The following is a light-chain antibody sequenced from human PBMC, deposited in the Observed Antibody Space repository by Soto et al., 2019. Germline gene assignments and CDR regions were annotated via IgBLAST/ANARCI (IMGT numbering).Light chain of an antibody. Sequence: QSALTQPPSASGSPGQSVTISCTGTSSDVGGYNYVSWYQQHPGKAPKLMIYEVSKRHSGVPDRFSGSKSGNTASLTVSGLPAEDEADYYCSSYAASNNCMFGGGTKLTVL. V-gene: IGLV2-8*01. J-gene: IGLJ3*02. CDR2: EVS. CDR1: SSDVGGYNY. CDR3: SSYAASNNCM.